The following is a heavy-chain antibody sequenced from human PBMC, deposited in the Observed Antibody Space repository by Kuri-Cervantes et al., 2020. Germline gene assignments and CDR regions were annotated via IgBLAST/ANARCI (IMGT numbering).Heavy chain of an antibody. J-gene: IGHJ6*02. V-gene: IGHV3-53*01. CDR3: ARGVRVVVATNYYYGLDV. CDR2: IYRGGPT. CDR1: GFSVSSEY. D-gene: IGHD2-21*01. Sequence: GESLKISCAASGFSVSSEYMSWVRQAPGKGLEWVSTIYRGGPTYYGDSVKGRFTISRDNSKNTLYLQMNSLRVEDTAIFYCARGVRVVVATNYYYGLDVWGQGTTVTVSS.